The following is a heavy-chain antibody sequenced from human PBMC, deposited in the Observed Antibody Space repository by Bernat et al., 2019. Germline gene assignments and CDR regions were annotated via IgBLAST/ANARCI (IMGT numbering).Heavy chain of an antibody. J-gene: IGHJ4*02. Sequence: QITLKESGPTLVKPTQSLTLTCTFSGFSLSTGGVGVGWIRQPPGKDLEWRALIYWDDDKRYSPSLKSRLTITKDTSTTHVVLTMTIIDPVDTATYYCAHSNFHLVVVTAFLRETYFDYWGQGSLVTVSS. CDR3: AHSNFHLVVVTAFLRETYFDY. V-gene: IGHV2-5*02. D-gene: IGHD2-21*02. CDR2: IYWDDDK. CDR1: GFSLSTGGVG.